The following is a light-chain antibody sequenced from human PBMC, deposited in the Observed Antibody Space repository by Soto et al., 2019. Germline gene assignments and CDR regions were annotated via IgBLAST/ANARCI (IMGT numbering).Light chain of an antibody. CDR2: EVS. V-gene: IGLV2-14*01. CDR1: SSDVGGYDY. Sequence: QSALTQPASVSGSAGQSITISCTGTSSDVGGYDYVSWYQQHPGKAPKLMIYEVSKRPSGVSDRFSGSKSGNTASLTISGLQADDEADYYCCSYATTTLFGGGTKVTVL. J-gene: IGLJ2*01. CDR3: CSYATTTL.